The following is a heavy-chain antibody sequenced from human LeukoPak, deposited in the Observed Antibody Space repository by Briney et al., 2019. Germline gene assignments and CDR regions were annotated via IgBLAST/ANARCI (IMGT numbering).Heavy chain of an antibody. Sequence: GASLRLSCAASGFTFSSYAMSWFRQAPGKGLEWVSAISGSGGSTYYADFVKGRFTISRDNSKNTLYLQMNSLRAEDTAVYYCAKTYQLLPINWGQGTLVTVST. D-gene: IGHD2-2*01. V-gene: IGHV3-23*01. J-gene: IGHJ4*02. CDR3: AKTYQLLPIN. CDR1: GFTFSSYA. CDR2: ISGSGGST.